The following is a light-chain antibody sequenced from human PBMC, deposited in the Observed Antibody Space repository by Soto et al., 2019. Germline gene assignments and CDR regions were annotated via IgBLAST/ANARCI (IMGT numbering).Light chain of an antibody. Sequence: QSVLTQPASVSGSPGQSITISCTGTNSDVGRFNLVSWYRQHPGKAPKLIIYEGSKRPSGVSNRFSGSKSGNTASLTISGLQAEDEADYYCCSYTGSSTFDVVFGGGTKLTVL. J-gene: IGLJ2*01. CDR2: EGS. CDR3: CSYTGSSTFDVV. CDR1: NSDVGRFNL. V-gene: IGLV2-23*03.